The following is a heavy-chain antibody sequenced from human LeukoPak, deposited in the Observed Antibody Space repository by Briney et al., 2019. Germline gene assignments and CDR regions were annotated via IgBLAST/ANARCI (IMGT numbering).Heavy chain of an antibody. Sequence: SETLSLTCAVYGGSFSGYYWSWIRQPPGKGLEWIGEINHSGSTNYNPSLKSRVTISVDTSKNQFSLKLSSVTAADTAVYYCASSFGDSSGYYSDYWGQGALVAVSS. CDR3: ASSFGDSSGYYSDY. V-gene: IGHV4-34*01. CDR2: INHSGST. J-gene: IGHJ4*02. D-gene: IGHD3-22*01. CDR1: GGSFSGYY.